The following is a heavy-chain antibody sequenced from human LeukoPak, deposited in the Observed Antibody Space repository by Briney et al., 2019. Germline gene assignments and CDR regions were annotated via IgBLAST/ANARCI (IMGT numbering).Heavy chain of an antibody. V-gene: IGHV3-23*01. CDR3: AKDTSWTGGSIDY. CDR2: ISGSGGST. J-gene: IGHJ4*02. Sequence: GGSLRLSCAASGFTFSRYAMSWVRQAPGKGLEWVSAISGSGGSTYYADSVKGRFTISRDNSKNTLYLQMNSLRAEDAAVYYCAKDTSWTGGSIDYWGQGTLVTVSS. D-gene: IGHD3/OR15-3a*01. CDR1: GFTFSRYA.